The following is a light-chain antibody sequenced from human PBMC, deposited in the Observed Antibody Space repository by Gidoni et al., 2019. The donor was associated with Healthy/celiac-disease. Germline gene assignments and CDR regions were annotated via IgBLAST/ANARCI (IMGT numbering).Light chain of an antibody. J-gene: IGKJ3*01. V-gene: IGKV2-29*03. Sequence: DIVMTQTPPSLSVTPGQPATISCKSSQSLLHSDGTAYLYWYLQTPGQSPQLLIYEVASRFSGVPDRFSGSRSGKDFTLKISRMVDEDVGVYYYMQCIHLIFTFGPXTKVDIK. CDR3: MQCIHLIFT. CDR1: QSLLHSDGTAY. CDR2: EVA.